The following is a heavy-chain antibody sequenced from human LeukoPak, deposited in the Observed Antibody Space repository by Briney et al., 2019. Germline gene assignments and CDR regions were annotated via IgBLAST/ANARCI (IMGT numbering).Heavy chain of an antibody. D-gene: IGHD3-16*01. CDR3: ARGGTMGNANWFDP. V-gene: IGHV4-4*07. Sequence: TSETLSLTCTVSGGSISNYYWSWIRQPAGKGLEWIGRIYSNGDTNYNPSLKSRLTMSADTSKNQFSLNLYSVTAADTAVYYCARGGTMGNANWFDPWGQGTLVTVSS. CDR2: IYSNGDT. CDR1: GGSISNYY. J-gene: IGHJ5*02.